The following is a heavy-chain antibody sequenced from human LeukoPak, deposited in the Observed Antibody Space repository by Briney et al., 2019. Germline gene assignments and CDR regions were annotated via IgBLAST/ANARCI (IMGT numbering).Heavy chain of an antibody. V-gene: IGHV4-59*02. CDR1: GGSVSSYY. D-gene: IGHD1-26*01. J-gene: IGHJ3*02. Sequence: PSETLSLTCTVSGGSVSSYYWSWVRQPPGEGLEWIAYVYNSGSTNYNPSPKSRVTISVDRSKNQFSLKMNSVTAADTAVYYCVRDWEGFNFDIWGQGTMVTVSS. CDR2: VYNSGST. CDR3: VRDWEGFNFDI.